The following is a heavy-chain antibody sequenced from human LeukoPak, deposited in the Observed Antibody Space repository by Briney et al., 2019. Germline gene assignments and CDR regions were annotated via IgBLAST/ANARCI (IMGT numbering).Heavy chain of an antibody. V-gene: IGHV3-11*01. CDR3: ARGDIRVVVARGPIDY. Sequence: GGSLRLSCAASGFTFSDYYMSWIRQAPGKGLEWVSYISSSGSTIYYADSVKGRFTISRDNAKNSLYLQMNSRRAEDTAVYYCARGDIRVVVARGPIDYWGQGTLVTVSS. J-gene: IGHJ4*02. CDR2: ISSSGSTI. CDR1: GFTFSDYY. D-gene: IGHD2-15*01.